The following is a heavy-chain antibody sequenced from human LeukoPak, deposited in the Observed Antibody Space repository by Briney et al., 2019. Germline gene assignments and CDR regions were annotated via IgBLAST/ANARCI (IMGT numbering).Heavy chain of an antibody. Sequence: PGGSLRLSCEASGFRLIKYAMHWVRQAPGRGLEWVAVISFDGKKEFYADSVKGRFTISRDNSKNALFLQMNGLQTDDTAIYYCARASMATINYYYFYMDAWGKGTTATVSS. V-gene: IGHV3-30*04. D-gene: IGHD5-24*01. CDR1: GFRLIKYA. CDR2: ISFDGKKE. J-gene: IGHJ6*03. CDR3: ARASMATINYYYFYMDA.